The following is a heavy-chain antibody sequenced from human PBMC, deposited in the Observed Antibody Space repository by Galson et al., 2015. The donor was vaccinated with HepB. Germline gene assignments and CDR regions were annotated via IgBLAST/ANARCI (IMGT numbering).Heavy chain of an antibody. V-gene: IGHV3-23*01. J-gene: IGHJ4*02. D-gene: IGHD3-10*01. CDR2: ISGSGGST. CDR1: GFTFSSYA. Sequence: SLRLSCAASGFTFSSYAMSWVRQAPGKGLEWVSAISGSGGSTYYADSVKGRFTISRDNSKNTLYLQMNSLRAEDTAVYYCAKKPLLWFGELLSSYFDYWGQGTLVTVSS. CDR3: AKKPLLWFGELLSSYFDY.